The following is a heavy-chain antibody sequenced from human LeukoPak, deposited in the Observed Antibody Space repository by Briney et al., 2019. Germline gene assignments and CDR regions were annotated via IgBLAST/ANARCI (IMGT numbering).Heavy chain of an antibody. V-gene: IGHV1-24*01. D-gene: IGHD3-22*01. CDR3: ARAPGGSSGYPMPDY. Sequence: GASVKVSCKVSGYTLTELSMHWVRQAPGKGLEWMGGFDPEDGETIYAQKFQGRVTMTEDTSTDTAYMELRSLRSDDTAVYYCARAPGGSSGYPMPDYWGQGTLVTVSS. CDR2: FDPEDGET. J-gene: IGHJ4*02. CDR1: GYTLTELS.